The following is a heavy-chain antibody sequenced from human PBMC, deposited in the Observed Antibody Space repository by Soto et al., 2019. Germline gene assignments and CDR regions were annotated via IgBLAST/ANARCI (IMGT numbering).Heavy chain of an antibody. J-gene: IGHJ5*02. D-gene: IGHD3-3*01. Sequence: QVQLQQWGAGLLKPSETVSLTCAVYGGSFIGYYGTWIRQPPGKGLEWMGEINHSGSTNYNPSLKRRVTISADTSKNQFSLRLSSVTAADTAVYYCATLGHYDFWSGFRKGNWFDPWGQGTLVTVSS. V-gene: IGHV4-34*01. CDR3: ATLGHYDFWSGFRKGNWFDP. CDR2: INHSGST. CDR1: GGSFIGYY.